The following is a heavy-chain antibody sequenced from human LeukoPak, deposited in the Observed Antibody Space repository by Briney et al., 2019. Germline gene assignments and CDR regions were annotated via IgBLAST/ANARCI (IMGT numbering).Heavy chain of an antibody. CDR3: ASDCSGGSLRY. CDR1: GFSFSSYS. Sequence: GGSLRLSCAASGFSFSSYSMNWVRQAPGKGLEWISYISSGSSTIFYADSVKGRFTISRDNAKNSLYLQMNSLRAEDTAVYYCASDCSGGSLRYWGQGTLVTVSS. D-gene: IGHD2-15*01. J-gene: IGHJ4*02. CDR2: ISSGSSTI. V-gene: IGHV3-48*01.